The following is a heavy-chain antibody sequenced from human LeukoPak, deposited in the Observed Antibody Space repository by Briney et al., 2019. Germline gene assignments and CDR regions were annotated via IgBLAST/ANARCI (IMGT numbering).Heavy chain of an antibody. V-gene: IGHV3-23*01. CDR1: EFTFSSYN. CDR3: VKDNYADYASGGVDWYFDL. CDR2: ISGSGGGT. D-gene: IGHD4-17*01. J-gene: IGHJ2*01. Sequence: GGSLRLSCAASEFTFSSYNMNWVRQAPGKGLAWVSGISGSGGGTYYVDSVRGRFTISRDNSKNTLFLDMNNMRADDTAVYFCVKDNYADYASGGVDWYFDLWGRGTLVTVSS.